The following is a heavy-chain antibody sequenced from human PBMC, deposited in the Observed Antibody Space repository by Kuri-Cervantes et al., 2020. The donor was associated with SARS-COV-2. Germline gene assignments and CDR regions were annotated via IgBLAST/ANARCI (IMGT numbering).Heavy chain of an antibody. D-gene: IGHD2-2*02. Sequence: GESLKISCAASGFTFSNAWMSWVRQAPGKGLEWVGRIKSKTDGGTTDYAAPVKGRFTISRDDSKNTLYLQTNSLKTEDTAVYYCTTDLPNPTYPRYYYYYYGMDVWGQGTTVTVSS. CDR2: IKSKTDGGTT. CDR1: GFTFSNAW. CDR3: TTDLPNPTYPRYYYYYYGMDV. V-gene: IGHV3-15*01. J-gene: IGHJ6*02.